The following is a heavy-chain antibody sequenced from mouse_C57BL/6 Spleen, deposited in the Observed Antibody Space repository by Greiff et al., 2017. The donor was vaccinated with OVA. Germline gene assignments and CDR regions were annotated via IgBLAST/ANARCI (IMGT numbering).Heavy chain of an antibody. Sequence: QVQLQQPGAELVKPGASVKLSCKASGYTFTSYWMPWVKQRPGRGLVWIGRIDPNSGGTKYNEKFKSKATLTVDKPSSTAYMQLSSLTSEDSAVYYSARQDYYYGSSGYFDYWGQGTTLTVAS. CDR1: GYTFTSYW. J-gene: IGHJ2*01. CDR3: ARQDYYYGSSGYFDY. V-gene: IGHV1-72*01. D-gene: IGHD1-1*01. CDR2: IDPNSGGT.